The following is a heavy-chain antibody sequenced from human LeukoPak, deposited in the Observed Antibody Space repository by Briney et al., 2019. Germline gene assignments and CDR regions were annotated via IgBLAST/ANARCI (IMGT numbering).Heavy chain of an antibody. D-gene: IGHD5-12*01. CDR3: ARALRNGYEPG. CDR2: INHSGST. CDR1: GGSFSGYY. V-gene: IGHV4-34*01. Sequence: SETLSLTCAVYGGSFSGYYWSWIRQPPGKGLEWIGEINHSGSTNYNPSLKSRVTISVDTSKNQFSLKLSSVTAADTAVYYCARALRNGYEPGWGQGTLVTVSS. J-gene: IGHJ4*02.